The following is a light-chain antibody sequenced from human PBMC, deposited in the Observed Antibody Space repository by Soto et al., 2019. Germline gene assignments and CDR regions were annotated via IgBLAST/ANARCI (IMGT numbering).Light chain of an antibody. CDR3: QQYHRYSRT. CDR1: QSISSY. CDR2: AAS. Sequence: DIQVTQSPPTLSASVGDRVTITCRASQSISSYLNWYQQKPGKAPKLLIYAASTLQSGVPSRFSGSVSRTEFTLIISSLQPDDFATYYCQQYHRYSRTFGQGTKVDIK. V-gene: IGKV1-5*01. J-gene: IGKJ1*01.